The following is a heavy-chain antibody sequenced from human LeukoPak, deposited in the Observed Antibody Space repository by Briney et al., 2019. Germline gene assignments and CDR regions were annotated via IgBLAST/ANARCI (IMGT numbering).Heavy chain of an antibody. D-gene: IGHD6-19*01. CDR1: GFTFSDYY. V-gene: IGHV3-11*04. Sequence: GGSLRLSCAASGFTFSDYYMSWIRQAPGKGLQWLAYSSTSGSITYYADSVKGRFTISRDNAKNSLHLQMNSLRAEDTAVYYCARGQWLPNYYFDCWGQGTLVPVSS. J-gene: IGHJ4*02. CDR3: ARGQWLPNYYFDC. CDR2: SSTSGSIT.